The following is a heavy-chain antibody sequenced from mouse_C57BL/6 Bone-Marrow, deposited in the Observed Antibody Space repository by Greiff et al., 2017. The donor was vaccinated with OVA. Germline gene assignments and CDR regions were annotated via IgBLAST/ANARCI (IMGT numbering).Heavy chain of an antibody. D-gene: IGHD1-1*01. J-gene: IGHJ1*03. CDR3: ANSYGSSYWYFDV. CDR2: IYPGSGST. V-gene: IGHV1-55*01. CDR1: GYTFTSYW. Sequence: VKLQQPGAELVKPGASVKMSCKASGYTFTSYWITWVKQRPGQGLEWIGDIYPGSGSTNYNEKFKSKATLTVDTSSSTAYMQLSSLTSEDSAVYYCANSYGSSYWYFDVWGTGTTVTVSS.